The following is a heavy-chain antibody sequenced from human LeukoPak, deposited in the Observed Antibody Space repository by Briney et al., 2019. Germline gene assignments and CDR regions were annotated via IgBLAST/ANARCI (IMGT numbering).Heavy chain of an antibody. Sequence: KSSETLSLTCTVSGGSISSYYWSWIRQPPGKGLEWIGYIYYSGSTNYNPSLKSRVTMSVDTSKNQFSLKLSSVTAADTAVYYCARQIDYDYVWGSFYYMDVWGKGTTVTVSS. J-gene: IGHJ6*03. CDR2: IYYSGST. CDR3: ARQIDYDYVWGSFYYMDV. D-gene: IGHD3-16*01. CDR1: GGSISSYY. V-gene: IGHV4-59*08.